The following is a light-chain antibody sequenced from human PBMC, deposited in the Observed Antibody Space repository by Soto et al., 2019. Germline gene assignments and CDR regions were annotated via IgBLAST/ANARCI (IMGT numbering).Light chain of an antibody. Sequence: DIQMTQSPSSVSASVGDRVTITCRANRGISIWLAWYQQKPGKAPKLLISAASSLQSGVPSRFSGSGSGTDFTLTISSLQPEDFATYYCQQANSFYALIFGGGTKVEIK. CDR1: RGISIW. J-gene: IGKJ4*01. CDR3: QQANSFYALI. CDR2: AAS. V-gene: IGKV1-12*01.